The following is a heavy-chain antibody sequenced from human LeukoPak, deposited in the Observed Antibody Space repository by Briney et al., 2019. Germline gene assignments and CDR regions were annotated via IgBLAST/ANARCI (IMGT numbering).Heavy chain of an antibody. J-gene: IGHJ4*02. CDR3: ARTKSYYGSGDLGY. CDR1: GFTFSSYS. Sequence: GGSLRLSCAASGFTFSSYSMNWVRQAPGKGLEWVSSISNSSNYLYYADSVKGRFTISRGNAKNSLYLQMNSLRAEDTAVYYCARTKSYYGSGDLGYWGQGTLVTVSS. V-gene: IGHV3-21*04. D-gene: IGHD3-10*01. CDR2: ISNSSNYL.